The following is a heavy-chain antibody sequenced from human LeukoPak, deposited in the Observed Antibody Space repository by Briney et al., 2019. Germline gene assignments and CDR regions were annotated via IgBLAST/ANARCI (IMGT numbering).Heavy chain of an antibody. D-gene: IGHD3-16*01. CDR3: AREGWGREFATWFDP. CDR2: MNSNSGNT. CDR1: GYTFTSYD. J-gene: IGHJ5*02. V-gene: IGHV1-8*01. Sequence: ASVTVSCKASGYTFTSYDINWVRQAPGQGLEWMGWMNSNSGNTGYAQTFQGRVTMTRNTSISTAYMELSSLRSEDTAVYYCAREGWGREFATWFDPWGQGTLVTVSS.